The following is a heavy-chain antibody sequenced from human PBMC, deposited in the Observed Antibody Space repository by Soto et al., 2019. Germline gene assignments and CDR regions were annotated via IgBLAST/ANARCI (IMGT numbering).Heavy chain of an antibody. Sequence: GWSLRLSCASTVFKFSSYAMRWVRRAPGKGLEWVSGIGGSGKFTHYADSVKGRFTLTRDNSNHTLFLQMDSLRADDTAVYYCAKHLLGDGAEYFEDWGQGTLVTASS. D-gene: IGHD3-16*01. CDR2: IGGSGKFT. CDR3: AKHLLGDGAEYFED. V-gene: IGHV3-23*01. CDR1: VFKFSSYA. J-gene: IGHJ1*01.